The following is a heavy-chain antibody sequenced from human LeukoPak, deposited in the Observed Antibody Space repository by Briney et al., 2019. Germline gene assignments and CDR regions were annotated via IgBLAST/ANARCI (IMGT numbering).Heavy chain of an antibody. CDR3: ARGTSISYSSSWYVVYYGMDV. CDR1: GGSFSVYY. Sequence: SETLSLTCAVYGGSFSVYYWSWIRQPRGKGLEWIGEIKHSGSTNYNPSLKSRVTISVDTSKNQFSLKLSSVTAADTAVYYCARGTSISYSSSWYVVYYGMDVWGQGTTVTVSS. V-gene: IGHV4-34*01. J-gene: IGHJ6*02. CDR2: IKHSGST. D-gene: IGHD6-13*01.